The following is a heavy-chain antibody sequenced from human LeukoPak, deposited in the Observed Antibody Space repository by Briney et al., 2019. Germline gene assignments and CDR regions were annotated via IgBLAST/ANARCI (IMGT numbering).Heavy chain of an antibody. D-gene: IGHD6-19*01. Sequence: GGSLRLSCAASGFTFSSYAMSWVRQAPGKGLEWVSAISGSGGSTYYADSVKGRFTIPRDNSKNTLYLQMNSLRAEDTAVYYCAKGIAVADRFDYWGQGTLVTVSS. CDR1: GFTFSSYA. J-gene: IGHJ4*02. CDR3: AKGIAVADRFDY. CDR2: ISGSGGST. V-gene: IGHV3-23*01.